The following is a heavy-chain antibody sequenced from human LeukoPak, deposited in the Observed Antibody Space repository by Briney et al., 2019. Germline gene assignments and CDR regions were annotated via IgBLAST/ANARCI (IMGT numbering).Heavy chain of an antibody. J-gene: IGHJ4*02. CDR3: VRSDSSGYYYRAYFDY. CDR2: IIPIFGTA. CDR1: GGTFSSYA. D-gene: IGHD3-22*01. V-gene: IGHV1-69*05. Sequence: ASVKVSCKASGGTFSSYAISWVRRAPGQGLEWMGGIIPIFGTANYAQKFQGRVTITTDESTSTAYMELSSLRSEDTAVYYCVRSDSSGYYYRAYFDYWGQGTLVTVSS.